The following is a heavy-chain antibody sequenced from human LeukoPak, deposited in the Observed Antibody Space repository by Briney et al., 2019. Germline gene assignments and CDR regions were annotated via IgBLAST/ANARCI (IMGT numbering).Heavy chain of an antibody. V-gene: IGHV3-53*01. CDR1: GFTISSNY. D-gene: IGHD2-2*01. CDR2: IYSGGGDT. CDR3: ARESCTSTSCNVRWFDP. Sequence: HPGGSLRLSCAASGFTISSNYMSWVRQAPGKGLEWVSVIYSGGGDTYYADSVKGRFTISRDNSKNTLYLQMNTLTAGHAAVFYCARESCTSTSCNVRWFDPWGEGTLVTLSS. J-gene: IGHJ5*02.